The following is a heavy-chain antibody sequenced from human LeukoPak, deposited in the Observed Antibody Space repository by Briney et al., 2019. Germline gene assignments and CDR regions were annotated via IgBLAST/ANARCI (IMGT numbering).Heavy chain of an antibody. D-gene: IGHD3-9*01. Sequence: SETLSLTCTVSGYSISSGYYWGWIRQPPGKGLEWIGNIYHSGGTYYNASLKSRVTISVDTSKNQFSLKLSSVTAADTAMYYCARVGTIIRTTWDFDFWGQGTLVTVSS. CDR1: GYSISSGYY. J-gene: IGHJ4*02. V-gene: IGHV4-38-2*02. CDR3: ARVGTIIRTTWDFDF. CDR2: IYHSGGT.